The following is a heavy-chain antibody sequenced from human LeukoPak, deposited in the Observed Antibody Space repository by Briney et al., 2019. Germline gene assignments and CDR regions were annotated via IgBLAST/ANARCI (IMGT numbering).Heavy chain of an antibody. CDR1: GYTFTGYY. Sequence: GASVKVSCKASGYTFTGYYMHWVRLAPGQGLEWMGWINPNSGGTNYAQKFQGRVTMTRDTSISTAYMELSRLRSDDTAVYYCARGYHFWSGYSNWFDPWGQGTLVTVSS. V-gene: IGHV1-2*02. J-gene: IGHJ5*02. CDR2: INPNSGGT. D-gene: IGHD3-3*01. CDR3: ARGYHFWSGYSNWFDP.